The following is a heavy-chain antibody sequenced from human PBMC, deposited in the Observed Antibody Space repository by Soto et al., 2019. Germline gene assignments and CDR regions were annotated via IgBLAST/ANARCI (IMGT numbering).Heavy chain of an antibody. CDR2: ISWNSGSI. J-gene: IGHJ4*02. V-gene: IGHV3-9*01. CDR3: AKDMGYQLRLPDY. CDR1: GFTFDDYA. Sequence: EVQLVESGGGLVQPGRSLRLSCAASGFTFDDYAMHWVRQAPGKGLEWVSGISWNSGSIGYADSVKGRFTISRDNAKNSLYLQMNSLRAEDTALYYCAKDMGYQLRLPDYWGQGTLVTVSS. D-gene: IGHD2-2*01.